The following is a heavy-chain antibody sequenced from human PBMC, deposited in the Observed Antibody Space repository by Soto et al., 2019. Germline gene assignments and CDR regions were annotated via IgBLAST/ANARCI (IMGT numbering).Heavy chain of an antibody. CDR2: MNPNDGSR. V-gene: IGHV1-8*01. J-gene: IGHJ4*02. CDR3: SRVDPGETSPFDH. Sequence: ASVKVSCKASGYTFTSYDINWVRQAPGQGFEYMGWMNPNDGSRMLAQSFQGRVTMTRDTSTSTVYMEVSSLRSEDTAVYYCSRVDPGETSPFDHWGQGTLVTVSS. D-gene: IGHD3-10*01. CDR1: GYTFTSYD.